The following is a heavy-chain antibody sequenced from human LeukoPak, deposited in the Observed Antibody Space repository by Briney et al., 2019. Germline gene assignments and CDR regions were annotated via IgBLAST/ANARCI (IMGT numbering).Heavy chain of an antibody. D-gene: IGHD4-11*01. CDR1: GFTFNTYA. Sequence: GGSLRLSCAASGFTFNTYAMSWVRQAPGKGLEWVSAVSANGGTTYYADSVKGRFTTSRDSSKNTLYLQLNSLSAEDSAVYFFAQVLITTSWYYFHARGQGALGTVSS. V-gene: IGHV3-23*01. CDR3: AQVLITTSWYYFHA. J-gene: IGHJ4*02. CDR2: VSANGGTT.